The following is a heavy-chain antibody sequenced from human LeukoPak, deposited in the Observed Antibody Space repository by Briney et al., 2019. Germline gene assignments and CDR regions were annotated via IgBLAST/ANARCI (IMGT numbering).Heavy chain of an antibody. V-gene: IGHV4-39*01. Sequence: SETLSLTCTVSGGSISSSSYYWGWIRQPPGKGLEWIGSIYYSGSTYYNPSLKSRVTISVDTSKNQFSLKLSSVTAADTAVYYCARADIVATTTILSPNAFDIWGQGTMVTVSS. CDR1: GGSISSSSYY. CDR2: IYYSGST. D-gene: IGHD5-12*01. J-gene: IGHJ3*02. CDR3: ARADIVATTTILSPNAFDI.